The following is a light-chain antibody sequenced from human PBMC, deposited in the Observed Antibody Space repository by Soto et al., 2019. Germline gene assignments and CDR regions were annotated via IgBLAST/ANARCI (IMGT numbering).Light chain of an antibody. CDR2: GNN. CDR1: SSNIGAGYD. Sequence: QSVLTQPPSVSGSPGQRVTISCSGTSSNIGAGYDVHWYHQLPGTAPKLLIFGNNNRPSGVPARFSASRSGTSASLAITGLQDEAEDDYYCQSCATNLRGSVFGGGTKLTVL. J-gene: IGLJ3*02. V-gene: IGLV1-40*01. CDR3: QSCATNLRGSV.